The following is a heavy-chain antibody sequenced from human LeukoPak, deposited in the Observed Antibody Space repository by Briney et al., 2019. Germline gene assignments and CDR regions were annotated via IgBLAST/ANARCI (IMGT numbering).Heavy chain of an antibody. CDR3: AKGIVVVPAAHYYFDY. D-gene: IGHD2-2*01. V-gene: IGHV4-34*01. CDR1: GGSFSGYY. Sequence: SETLSLTCAVYGGSFSGYYWSWIRQPPGKGLEWIGEINHSGSTNYNPSLKSRVTISVDTSKNQFSLKLGSVTAADTAVYYCAKGIVVVPAAHYYFDYWGQGTLVTVSS. J-gene: IGHJ4*02. CDR2: INHSGST.